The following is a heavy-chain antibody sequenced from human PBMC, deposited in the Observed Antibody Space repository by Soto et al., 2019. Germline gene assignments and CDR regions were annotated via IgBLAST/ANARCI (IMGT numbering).Heavy chain of an antibody. CDR2: INPNNGGT. D-gene: IGHD1-26*01. V-gene: IGHV1-2*04. CDR3: ARSRGTGTYPHDFQP. CDR1: GYTFTDYY. J-gene: IGHJ1*01. Sequence: GASVKVSCKASGYTFTDYYMHWVRQAPGQGLEWMGWINPNNGGTSYAQKFEGWVTMTRDTSNNQFSLKLSSVTAADTAVYYCARSRGTGTYPHDFQPWGQGTLVTVSS.